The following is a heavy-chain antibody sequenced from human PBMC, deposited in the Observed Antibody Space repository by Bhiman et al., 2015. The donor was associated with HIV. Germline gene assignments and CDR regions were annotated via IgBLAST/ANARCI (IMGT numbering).Heavy chain of an antibody. Sequence: EVQLVESGGGLVQPGRSLRLSCAASGFTFDDYAMHWVRQAPGKGLEWVSGISWNSGSIGYADSVKGRFTISRDNAKNSLYLQMNSLRVEDTALYYCAKDRNVVVAATPYFDSWGQGTPGHRLL. CDR2: ISWNSGSI. CDR3: AKDRNVVVAATPYFDS. D-gene: IGHD2-15*01. V-gene: IGHV3-9*01. CDR1: GFTFDDYA. J-gene: IGHJ4*02.